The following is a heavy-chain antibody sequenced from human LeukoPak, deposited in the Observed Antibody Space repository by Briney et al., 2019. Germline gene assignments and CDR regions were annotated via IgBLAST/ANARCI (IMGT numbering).Heavy chain of an antibody. CDR2: ISSSSSYI. V-gene: IGHV3-21*01. J-gene: IGHJ4*02. D-gene: IGHD3-9*01. Sequence: PGGSLRLPCAASGFTFSSYSMNWVRQAPGKGLEWVSSISSSSSYIYYADSVKGRFTISRDNAKNSLYLQMNSLRAEDTAVYYCASEVRLGDYWGQGTLVTVSS. CDR1: GFTFSSYS. CDR3: ASEVRLGDY.